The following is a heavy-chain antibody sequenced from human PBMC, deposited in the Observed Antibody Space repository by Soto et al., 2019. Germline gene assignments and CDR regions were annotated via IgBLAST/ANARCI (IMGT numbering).Heavy chain of an antibody. CDR1: GYTFSTNA. D-gene: IGHD5-12*01. V-gene: IGHV1-3*01. CDR3: ARETRDIVATPFDS. Sequence: QVQLVQSGAEVKKPGASVKVSCKASGYTFSTNAIHWVRQAPGQRLEWMGWINAGNGNTRYSPKFQGRVTITSDTSASTAYMELSSLKSEDTAVYYCARETRDIVATPFDSWGQGTLVTVSS. J-gene: IGHJ4*02. CDR2: INAGNGNT.